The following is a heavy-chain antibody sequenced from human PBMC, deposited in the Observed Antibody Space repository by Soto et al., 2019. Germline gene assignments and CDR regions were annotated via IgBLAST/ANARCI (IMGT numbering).Heavy chain of an antibody. Sequence: QVRLVESGGSVVQPGRSLRLSCAASGFTFSSYAMHWVRQAPGEGLEWVALISYGGGTKYYADSVKGRFTISRDDSKNTLYLQMNNLRPEDTAAYFCARDLGCTSTRCRLNWFDPWGQGTLVTVSS. CDR1: GFTFSSYA. CDR2: ISYGGGTK. CDR3: ARDLGCTSTRCRLNWFDP. J-gene: IGHJ5*02. V-gene: IGHV3-30-3*01. D-gene: IGHD2-2*01.